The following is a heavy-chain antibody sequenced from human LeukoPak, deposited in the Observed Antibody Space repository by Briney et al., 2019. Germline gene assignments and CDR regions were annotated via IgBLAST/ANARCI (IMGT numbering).Heavy chain of an antibody. CDR3: ARDKGVVPAAAMFYLDY. D-gene: IGHD2-2*01. CDR1: GYSFTSYY. J-gene: IGHJ4*02. V-gene: IGHV1-46*01. Sequence: ASVNVSCKASGYSFTSYYIHWVRQAPGQGLEWMGIINPRGGSRSYPQNFQGSVTMTRDTSTSTVHMELSSLRSDDTAVYYCARDKGVVPAAAMFYLDYWGQGTLVTVSS. CDR2: INPRGGSR.